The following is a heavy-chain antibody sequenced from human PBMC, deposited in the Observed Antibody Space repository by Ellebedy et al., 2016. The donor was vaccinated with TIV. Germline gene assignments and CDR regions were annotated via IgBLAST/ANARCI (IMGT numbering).Heavy chain of an antibody. CDR1: GFTFSSYW. CDR3: AREGRLTMVRGVIDY. D-gene: IGHD3-10*01. Sequence: GESLKISCAASGFTFSSYWMHWVRQAPGKGLVWVSRINSDGSSTSYADSVKGRFTISRDNAKNTLYLQMNSLRAEDTAVYYCAREGRLTMVRGVIDYWGQGTLVTVSS. J-gene: IGHJ4*02. CDR2: INSDGSST. V-gene: IGHV3-74*01.